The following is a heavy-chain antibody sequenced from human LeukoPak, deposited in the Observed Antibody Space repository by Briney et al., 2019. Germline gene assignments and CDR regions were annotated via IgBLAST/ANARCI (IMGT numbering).Heavy chain of an antibody. CDR1: GYTFTGYY. J-gene: IGHJ4*02. CDR2: INPNSGGT. Sequence: ASVKVSCKASGYTFTGYYMHWVRQAPGQGLEWMGRINPNSGGTNSAQKFQGRVTMTRDTSISTAYMELSRLRSDDTAVYYCARDPNSSSNPDYWGQGTLVTVSS. CDR3: ARDPNSSSNPDY. V-gene: IGHV1-2*06. D-gene: IGHD6-6*01.